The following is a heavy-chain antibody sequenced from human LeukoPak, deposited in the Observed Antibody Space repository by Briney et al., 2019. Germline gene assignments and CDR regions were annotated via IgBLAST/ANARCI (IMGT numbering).Heavy chain of an antibody. Sequence: RPSETLSLTCAVSGYSISRGYYWGWLGQPPGKGLEWIGSIYHSGRTYYNPSLKSRVTISVDTSKNQFSLKLSSVTAADTAVYCCARPVGIEYDFWSGYYHNWFDPWGQGTLVTVSS. V-gene: IGHV4-38-2*01. CDR1: GYSISRGYY. CDR2: IYHSGRT. D-gene: IGHD3-3*01. CDR3: ARPVGIEYDFWSGYYHNWFDP. J-gene: IGHJ5*02.